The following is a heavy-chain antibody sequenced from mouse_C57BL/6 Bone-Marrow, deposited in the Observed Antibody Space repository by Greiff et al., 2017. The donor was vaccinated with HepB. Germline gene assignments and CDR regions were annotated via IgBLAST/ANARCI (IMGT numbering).Heavy chain of an antibody. CDR2: IDPENGDT. J-gene: IGHJ4*01. CDR1: GFNIKDDY. CDR3: TTLGAYAMDY. V-gene: IGHV14-4*01. Sequence: VQLQQSGAELVRPGASVKLSCTASGFNIKDDYMHWVKQRPEQGLEWIGWIDPENGDTEYASKFQGKATITADTSSNTAYMQLSSLTSEDTAVYYCTTLGAYAMDYWGQGTSVTVSS.